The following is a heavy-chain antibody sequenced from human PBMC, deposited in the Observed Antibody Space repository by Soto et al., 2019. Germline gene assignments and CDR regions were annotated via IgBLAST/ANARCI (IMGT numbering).Heavy chain of an antibody. CDR1: GFTFSSYS. V-gene: IGHV3-48*02. CDR2: ISSSSSTI. Sequence: PGGSLRLSCAASGFTFSSYSMNWVRQAPGKGLEWVSYISSSSSTIYYADSVKGRFTISRDNAKNSLYLQMNSLRDEDTAVYYCARDVGITIFGLAGYFDYWGQGTLVTVSS. J-gene: IGHJ4*02. D-gene: IGHD3-3*01. CDR3: ARDVGITIFGLAGYFDY.